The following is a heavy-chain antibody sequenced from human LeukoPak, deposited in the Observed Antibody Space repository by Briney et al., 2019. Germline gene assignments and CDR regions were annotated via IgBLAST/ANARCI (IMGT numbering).Heavy chain of an antibody. V-gene: IGHV3-7*01. D-gene: IGHD5-24*01. CDR3: ARVDGYAVAT. CDR1: GFTFSSYW. J-gene: IGHJ5*02. Sequence: GGSLRLSCAAAGFTFSSYWMSWVRQAPGRGLEWVANIKQVGSEKYYVDSVKGRFPISRDNAKNSLYLQMNSLRAEDTAVYYCARVDGYAVATWGQGTLVSVSS. CDR2: IKQVGSEK.